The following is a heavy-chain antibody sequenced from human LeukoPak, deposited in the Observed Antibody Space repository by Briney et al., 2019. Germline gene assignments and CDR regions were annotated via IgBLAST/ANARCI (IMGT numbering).Heavy chain of an antibody. CDR3: ARDRPLSGYDFDS. Sequence: QPGGSLRLSCAASGFPFNSYSMNWVRQAPGKGPEWLSYITDTGSSIFYAESVKGRFTISRDNARNTLYLQMNNLRVDDTAIYYCARDRPLSGYDFDSWGQGTLVTVSS. J-gene: IGHJ4*02. CDR2: ITDTGSSI. D-gene: IGHD5-12*01. CDR1: GFPFNSYS. V-gene: IGHV3-48*01.